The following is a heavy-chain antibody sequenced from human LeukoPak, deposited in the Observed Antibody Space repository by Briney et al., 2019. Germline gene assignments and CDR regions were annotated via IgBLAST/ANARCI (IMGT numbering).Heavy chain of an antibody. CDR1: GFTFSSYS. J-gene: IGHJ4*02. D-gene: IGHD6-6*01. V-gene: IGHV3-48*01. CDR2: ISSSSSTI. Sequence: RGSLRLSCAASGFTFSSYSMNWVRQAPGKGLEWVSYISSSSSTIYYADSVKGRFTISRDNAKNSLYLQMNSLRAEDTAVYYCAREEYSSSSPFFDYWGQGTLVTVSS. CDR3: AREEYSSSSPFFDY.